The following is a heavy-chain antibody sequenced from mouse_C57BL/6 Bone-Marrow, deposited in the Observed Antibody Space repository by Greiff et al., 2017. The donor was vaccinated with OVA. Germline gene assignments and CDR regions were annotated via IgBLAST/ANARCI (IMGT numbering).Heavy chain of an antibody. CDR2: IDPANGNT. CDR3: ATAFFAY. V-gene: IGHV14-3*01. CDR1: GFHIKNPY. J-gene: IGHJ3*01. Sequence: VQLQQSVAELVRPGASVKLSCPASGFHIKNPYMHWVKQRPAQGLEWVGRIDPANGNTTYAPKFQGKATITADTSSNTAYLQLSSLTSEDTAIYYCATAFFAYWGQGTLVTVSA.